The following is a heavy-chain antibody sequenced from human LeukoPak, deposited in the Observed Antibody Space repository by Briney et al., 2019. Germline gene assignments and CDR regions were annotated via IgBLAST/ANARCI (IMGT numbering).Heavy chain of an antibody. CDR3: ARDVDSITWTFEFDY. D-gene: IGHD6-13*01. CDR2: IYSDGST. J-gene: IGHJ4*02. V-gene: IGHV3-66*01. Sequence: GRSLRLSCAASGFTVSSNYMSWVRQAPGKGLEWVSVIYSDGSTYYADSVKGRFTISRDNSKNTLYLKMNSLRAEDTAVYYCARDVDSITWTFEFDYWGQGTLVTVSS. CDR1: GFTVSSNY.